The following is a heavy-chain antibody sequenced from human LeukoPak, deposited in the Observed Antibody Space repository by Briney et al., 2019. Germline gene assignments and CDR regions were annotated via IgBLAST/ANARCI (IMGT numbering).Heavy chain of an antibody. Sequence: SETLSLTCTVSADSLNSYYGSYIRQPPGKGPECTGYISYSGITTYNPSLQSRVTMSLDTSKNQFYLKLSSVTATDTAVYYCARRDTNSGADPWGQGTLVTVSS. D-gene: IGHD6-25*01. CDR2: ISYSGIT. CDR3: ARRDTNSGADP. J-gene: IGHJ5*02. CDR1: ADSLNSYY. V-gene: IGHV4-59*08.